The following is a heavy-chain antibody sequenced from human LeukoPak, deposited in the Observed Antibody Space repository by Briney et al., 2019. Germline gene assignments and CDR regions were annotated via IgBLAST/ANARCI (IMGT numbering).Heavy chain of an antibody. CDR2: ISWNSGSI. J-gene: IGHJ4*02. D-gene: IGHD3-10*01. V-gene: IGHV3-9*01. CDR3: ARVSGIEARY. Sequence: PGGSLRLSCAASGFTFDDYAMHWVRQAPGKGLEWVSGISWNSGSIGYADSVKGRFTISRDNAKNSLYLQMNSLRAEDTAVYYCARVSGIEARYWGRGILVTVSS. CDR1: GFTFDDYA.